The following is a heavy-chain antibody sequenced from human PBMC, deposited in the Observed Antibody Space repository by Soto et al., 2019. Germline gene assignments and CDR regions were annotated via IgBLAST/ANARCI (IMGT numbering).Heavy chain of an antibody. CDR2: ISGSGGST. D-gene: IGHD3-22*01. J-gene: IGHJ4*02. V-gene: IGHV3-23*01. CDR3: AKVHYYYDSSGYYSTPVFDY. CDR1: GFTFSSYA. Sequence: PGGSLRLSCAASGFTFSSYAMSWVRQAPGKGLEWVSAISGSGGSTYYADSVKGRFTISRDNSKNALYLQMNSLRAEDTAVYYCAKVHYYYDSSGYYSTPVFDYWGQGTLVTVSS.